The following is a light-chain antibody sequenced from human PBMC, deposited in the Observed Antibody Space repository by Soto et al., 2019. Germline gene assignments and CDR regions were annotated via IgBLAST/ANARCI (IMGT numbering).Light chain of an antibody. CDR3: QKCKVAPFT. V-gene: IGKV1-27*01. J-gene: IGKJ4*01. Sequence: DIQMTQSPSCLSASLGDRVTITCRASQGIDNHLAWYQQKPGKAPKLLIYAASTLHSGVPSRFTGSGSGTDFTLTISSLQPEDAATYYCQKCKVAPFTFGGGTKVEI. CDR1: QGIDNH. CDR2: AAS.